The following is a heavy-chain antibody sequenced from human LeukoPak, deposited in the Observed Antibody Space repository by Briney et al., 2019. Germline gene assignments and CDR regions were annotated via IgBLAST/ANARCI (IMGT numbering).Heavy chain of an antibody. D-gene: IGHD3-22*01. V-gene: IGHV4-59*12. CDR1: GGSISSYY. CDR3: ARGITMIVVAPPD. CDR2: IYYSGST. Sequence: SETLSLTCTVSGGSISSYYWSWIRQPAGKGLECIGTIYYSGSTYYNPSLKSRVTISVDKSKNQFSLKLSSVTAADTAVYYCARGITMIVVAPPDWGQGTLVTVSS. J-gene: IGHJ4*02.